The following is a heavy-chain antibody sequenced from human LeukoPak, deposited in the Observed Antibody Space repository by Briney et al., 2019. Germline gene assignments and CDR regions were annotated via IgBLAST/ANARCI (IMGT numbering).Heavy chain of an antibody. CDR2: IRNKANSYTT. J-gene: IGHJ4*02. CDR3: AREYYCRLDY. V-gene: IGHV3-72*01. D-gene: IGHD3-10*01. Sequence: GESLRLSCAAPGFSSSDNYMDWVRQAPGKGLEWVGRIRNKANSYTTDYAASVRGRFTISRDDSKNSLYLEMNSLKTEDTAVYYCAREYYCRLDYWGRGTLVTVSS. CDR1: GFSSSDNY.